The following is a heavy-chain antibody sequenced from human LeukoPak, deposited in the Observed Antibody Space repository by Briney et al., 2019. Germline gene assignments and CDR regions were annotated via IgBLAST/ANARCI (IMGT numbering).Heavy chain of an antibody. J-gene: IGHJ4*02. CDR3: ARAVLLGTDFDY. Sequence: ASVKVSCKASGGTFSSYAISWVRQAPGQGLEWMGGIIPIFGTANYAQKFQGRVTITADESTSTAYMELSSLRSEDTAVYYCARAVLLGTDFDYWGQGTLVTISS. V-gene: IGHV1-69*01. CDR2: IIPIFGTA. D-gene: IGHD5-18*01. CDR1: GGTFSSYA.